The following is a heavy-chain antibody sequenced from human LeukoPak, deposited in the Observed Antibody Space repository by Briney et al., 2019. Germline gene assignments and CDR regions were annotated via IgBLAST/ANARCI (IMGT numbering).Heavy chain of an antibody. V-gene: IGHV3-48*01. D-gene: IGHD4-17*01. CDR2: ISSSGSTI. CDR1: GFTFSSYS. CDR3: AKVVHSMTLYGEYGNYFYSMDG. Sequence: GGSLRLSCAASGFTFSSYSMNWVRQAPGKGLEWVSYISSSGSTIYYADSVKGRFTISRDNSKTTLYLQMNRLRPEDTDVYYWAKVVHSMTLYGEYGNYFYSMDGRGKGANVT. J-gene: IGHJ6*03.